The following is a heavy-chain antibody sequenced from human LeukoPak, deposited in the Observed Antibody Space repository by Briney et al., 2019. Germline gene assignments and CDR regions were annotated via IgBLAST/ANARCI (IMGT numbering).Heavy chain of an antibody. Sequence: GEALKISCKGSGYSFTSYWIGGVRQMPGKGLECSAGFSGSGGSTYYAESVKGRFTISRDNSKNTLYVQRNILRAEDTAVYYCVRDQEDYYDSGTGELYWGQGTLVTVSS. V-gene: IGHV3-23*01. CDR1: GYSFTSYW. D-gene: IGHD3-10*01. CDR3: VRDQEDYYDSGTGELY. CDR2: FSGSGGST. J-gene: IGHJ4*02.